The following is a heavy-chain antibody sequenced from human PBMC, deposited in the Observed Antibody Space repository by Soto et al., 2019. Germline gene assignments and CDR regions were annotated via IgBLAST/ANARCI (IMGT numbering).Heavy chain of an antibody. Sequence: PGGSLRLSCAASGFTFSRFELHWVRQAPGKGLEWISYISSSGSTAYYAASVEGRFTISRDNANNSVYLQMDSLRAEDTALYYCTSAAWVPYLSFYWGQGALVTVSS. CDR1: GFTFSRFE. V-gene: IGHV3-48*03. D-gene: IGHD3-10*01. J-gene: IGHJ4*02. CDR2: ISSSGSTA. CDR3: TSAAWVPYLSFY.